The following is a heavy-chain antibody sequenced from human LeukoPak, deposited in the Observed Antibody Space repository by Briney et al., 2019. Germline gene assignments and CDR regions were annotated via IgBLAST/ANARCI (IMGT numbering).Heavy chain of an antibody. J-gene: IGHJ4*02. CDR1: GFTFSSYA. V-gene: IGHV3-23*01. CDR2: ISGSGGST. D-gene: IGHD2-15*01. CDR3: AKERRYCSGGSCSSFDY. Sequence: GGSLRLSCAASGFTFSSYAMSWVRQAPGKGLEWVSAISGSGGSTYYADSVKGRFTISRDNSKNTLYLQMNSLRAEDTAVYYCAKERRYCSGGSCSSFDYWGQGTLVTVSS.